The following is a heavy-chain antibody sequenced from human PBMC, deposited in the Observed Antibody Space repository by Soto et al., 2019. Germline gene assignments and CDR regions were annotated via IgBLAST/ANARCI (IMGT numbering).Heavy chain of an antibody. V-gene: IGHV1-18*01. D-gene: IGHD3-16*02. J-gene: IGHJ4*02. CDR1: GYTITSYG. CDR3: AKTDLHLGELSLPTFSYYFDY. Sequence: ASVKASCKASGYTITSYGISWVRQAPEQGLEWMGWISAYNGNTNYAQKLQGRVTMTTDTSTSTAYMELRSLRSDDTAVYYCAKTDLHLGELSLPTFSYYFDYWGQGTLVTVSS. CDR2: ISAYNGNT.